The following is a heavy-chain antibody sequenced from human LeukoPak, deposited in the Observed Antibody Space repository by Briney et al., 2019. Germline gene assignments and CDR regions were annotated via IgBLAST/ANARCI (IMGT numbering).Heavy chain of an antibody. CDR2: IYYSGST. Sequence: SETLSLTCTVSGGSIKSYYWSWIRQPPGKGLEWIGYIYYSGSTNYNPSLESRVTMSVDTSKNQFSLKLSSVTAADTAVYYCARTPRVDPTGVYWGQGTLVTVSS. CDR1: GGSIKSYY. J-gene: IGHJ4*02. CDR3: ARTPRVDPTGVY. D-gene: IGHD2-15*01. V-gene: IGHV4-59*08.